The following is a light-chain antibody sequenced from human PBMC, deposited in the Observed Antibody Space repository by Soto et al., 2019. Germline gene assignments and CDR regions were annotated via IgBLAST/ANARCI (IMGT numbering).Light chain of an antibody. CDR1: SSNIGSNY. Sequence: QAVVTQPPSASGTPGQRVTISCSGSSSNIGSNYGYWYQQLPGTAPKLLIYRNNQRPSGVPDRFSGSKSGTSASLAISGLRSEDEADYYCAAWDDSLSGVVFGGGTQLTVL. CDR2: RNN. J-gene: IGLJ3*02. V-gene: IGLV1-47*01. CDR3: AAWDDSLSGVV.